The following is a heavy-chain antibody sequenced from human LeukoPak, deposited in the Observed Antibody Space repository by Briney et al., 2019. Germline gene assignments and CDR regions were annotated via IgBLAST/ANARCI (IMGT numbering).Heavy chain of an antibody. J-gene: IGHJ4*02. D-gene: IGHD3-10*01. V-gene: IGHV4-39*01. CDR3: ARGRLARGHYFDY. Sequence: PSETLSLTCSVSGVSVSGSNYYYYWGWIRQPPGKGPQWIGSIYYSGSTYYNPSLKSRVTISVDTSKNQFSLKLSSVTAADTAVYYCARGRLARGHYFDYWGQGTLVTVSS. CDR2: IYYSGST. CDR1: GVSVSGSNYYYY.